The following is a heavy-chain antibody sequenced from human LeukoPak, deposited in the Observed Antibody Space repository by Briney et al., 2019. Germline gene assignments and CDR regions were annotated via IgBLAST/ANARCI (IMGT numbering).Heavy chain of an antibody. V-gene: IGHV3-9*01. CDR1: GFTFDDYA. D-gene: IGHD6-19*01. J-gene: IGHJ4*02. Sequence: GRSLRLSCAASGFTFDDYAMHWVRQAPGKGLEWVSGISWNSGSIGYADSVKGRFTISRDNAKNSLYLQMNSLRAEDTALYYCAKDVHSGVADLFDYWGQGTLVTVSS. CDR3: AKDVHSGVADLFDY. CDR2: ISWNSGSI.